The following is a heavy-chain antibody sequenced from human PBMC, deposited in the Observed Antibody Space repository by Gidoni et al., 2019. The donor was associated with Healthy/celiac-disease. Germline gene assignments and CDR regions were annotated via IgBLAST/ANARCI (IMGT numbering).Heavy chain of an antibody. CDR2: IYWDDDK. Sequence: QITFKESGPTLVKPTQTRTLTCTISGSSLSTSGEGVVWIRQPPGKALEWHALIYWDDDKRYSPSLKSRLTITKDTSKNQVVLPMTNMDPVDTATYYCAHNSHRGGLGYWGQGTLVTVSS. CDR3: AHNSHRGGLGY. CDR1: GSSLSTSGEG. D-gene: IGHD3-10*01. J-gene: IGHJ4*02. V-gene: IGHV2-5*02.